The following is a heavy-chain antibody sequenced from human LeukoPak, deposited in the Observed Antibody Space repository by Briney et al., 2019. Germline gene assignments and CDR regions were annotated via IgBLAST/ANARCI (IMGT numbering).Heavy chain of an antibody. CDR1: GYTFTSYD. CDR2: MNPNSGNT. D-gene: IGHD3-10*01. V-gene: IGHV1-8*01. Sequence: ASVKVSCKASGYTFTSYDINWVRQATGQGLEWMGWMNPNSGNTGYAQKFQGRVTMTRNTSISTAYMELSSLRSEDTAVYYCARGDIYHGSGSSPFDYWGQGTLVTVSS. CDR3: ARGDIYHGSGSSPFDY. J-gene: IGHJ4*02.